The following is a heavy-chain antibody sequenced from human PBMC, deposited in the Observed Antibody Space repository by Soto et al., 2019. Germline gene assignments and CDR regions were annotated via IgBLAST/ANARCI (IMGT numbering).Heavy chain of an antibody. Sequence: QVQLQESGPGLVKPSQTLSLSCTVSGGSISSAAYYWSWIRQHPGKGLEWIGYLSHSGSTYYTPSLKSLVIISADTSKNQFSLNLASVTAADTAVYYCAREYTYGSNFFDCWGQGALVTVSS. V-gene: IGHV4-31*01. CDR1: GGSISSAAYY. D-gene: IGHD5-18*01. CDR3: AREYTYGSNFFDC. J-gene: IGHJ4*02. CDR2: LSHSGST.